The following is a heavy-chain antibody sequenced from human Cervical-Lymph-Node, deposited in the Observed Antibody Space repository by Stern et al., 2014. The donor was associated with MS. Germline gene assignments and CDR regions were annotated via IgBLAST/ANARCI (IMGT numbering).Heavy chain of an antibody. CDR3: ARDTNWDYGSLDY. Sequence: QVQLVQSGAEVKKPGASVKLSCKSSGYTFTSYYIHWVRQAPGQGLEWMGVINPSGGSTTYAKRFQGRVTMTSDTSTSTVNMELSSLRSEDTAVYYCARDTNWDYGSLDYWGQGALVTVSS. J-gene: IGHJ4*02. V-gene: IGHV1-46*01. CDR2: INPSGGST. D-gene: IGHD3-16*01. CDR1: GYTFTSYY.